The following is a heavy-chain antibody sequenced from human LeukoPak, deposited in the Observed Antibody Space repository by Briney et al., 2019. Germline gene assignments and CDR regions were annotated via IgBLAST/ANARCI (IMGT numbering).Heavy chain of an antibody. CDR1: GYTFTNYD. V-gene: IGHV1-8*02. Sequence: ASVKVSCKASGYTFTNYDIHWVRQATGQGLEWMAWMNPKSANTGYAQKFQGRVTVTRNTSISTAYMELNGLRSDDTAVYYCARGPMYSASYNYWGQGTLVTVSS. D-gene: IGHD1-26*01. CDR3: ARGPMYSASYNY. CDR2: MNPKSANT. J-gene: IGHJ4*02.